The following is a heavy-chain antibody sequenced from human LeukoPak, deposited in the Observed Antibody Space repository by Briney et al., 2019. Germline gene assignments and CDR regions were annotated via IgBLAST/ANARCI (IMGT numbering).Heavy chain of an antibody. D-gene: IGHD1-14*01. J-gene: IGHJ3*02. Sequence: GGSLRLSCATPGFTFSSYAMHWVRQAPGKGLEWVAVISYDGSNKYYADSVKGRFTISRDNSKNTLYLQMNSLRAEDTAVYYCASVYGVGDAFDIWAKGQWSLSLQ. CDR1: GFTFSSYA. CDR3: ASVYGVGDAFDI. CDR2: ISYDGSNK. V-gene: IGHV3-30-3*01.